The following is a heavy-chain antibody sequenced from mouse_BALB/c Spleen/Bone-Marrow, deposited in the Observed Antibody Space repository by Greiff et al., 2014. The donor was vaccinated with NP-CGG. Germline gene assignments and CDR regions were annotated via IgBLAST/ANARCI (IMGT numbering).Heavy chain of an antibody. CDR1: GFTFSSYG. CDR2: INSNGGST. J-gene: IGHJ2*03. CDR3: ARVWYFDY. Sequence: EVKLEESGGGLVQPGGSLKLSCAASGFTFSSYGMSWVRQTPDKRLELVATINSNGGSTYYPDSVKGRFTISRDNAKNTLYLQISSLKSEDTAMYYCARVWYFDYWGQGTSLTVSS. V-gene: IGHV5-6-3*01.